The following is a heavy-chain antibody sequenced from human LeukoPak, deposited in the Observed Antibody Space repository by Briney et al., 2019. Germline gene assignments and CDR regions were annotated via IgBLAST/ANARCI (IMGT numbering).Heavy chain of an antibody. Sequence: SETLSLTCAVSGYIITSGYYWGWIRQPPGKGLEWIGSIYHSGSTYYNPSLKTRVTISVDTSKNQFSLKLSSVTAADTAVYYCARLYLRDHCSSTSCYGLHFDYWGQGTLVTVSS. J-gene: IGHJ4*02. CDR2: IYHSGST. CDR1: GYIITSGYY. D-gene: IGHD2-2*01. CDR3: ARLYLRDHCSSTSCYGLHFDY. V-gene: IGHV4-38-2*01.